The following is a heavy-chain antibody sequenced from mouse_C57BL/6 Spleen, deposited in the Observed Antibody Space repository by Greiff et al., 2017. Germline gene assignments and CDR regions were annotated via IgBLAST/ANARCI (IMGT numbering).Heavy chain of an antibody. CDR2: IYPGSGST. V-gene: IGHV1-55*01. Sequence: QVQLQQPGAELVKPGASVKMSCKASGYTFTSYWITWVKQRPGQGLEWIGDIYPGSGSTNYNEKFKSKATLTVDTSSSTAYMQLSSLTSEDSAVYYCAREDYGNFDYAMDYWGQGTSVTVSS. D-gene: IGHD2-1*01. CDR1: GYTFTSYW. CDR3: AREDYGNFDYAMDY. J-gene: IGHJ4*01.